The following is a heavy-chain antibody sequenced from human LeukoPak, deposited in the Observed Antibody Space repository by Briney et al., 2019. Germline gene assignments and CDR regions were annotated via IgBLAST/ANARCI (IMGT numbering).Heavy chain of an antibody. V-gene: IGHV3-23*01. D-gene: IGHD3-9*01. J-gene: IGHJ5*02. CDR1: GFTFSSYG. CDR3: AKDQDQGLRYFDWVLNWFDP. Sequence: GGSLRLSCAASGFTFSSYGMSWVRQAPGKGLEWVSAISGSGGSTYYADSVKGRFTISRDNPKNTLYLQMNSLRAEDTAVYYCAKDQDQGLRYFDWVLNWFDPWGQGTLVTVSS. CDR2: ISGSGGST.